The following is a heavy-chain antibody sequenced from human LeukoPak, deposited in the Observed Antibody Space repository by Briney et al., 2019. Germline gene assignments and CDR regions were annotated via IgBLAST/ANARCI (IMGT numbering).Heavy chain of an antibody. CDR3: AREGNGGYCSGGSCAYDC. J-gene: IGHJ4*02. Sequence: GGSLRLSCAASGFTFSSNAMHWVRQAPGKGLEWVAVVSNNGRNTYYGASVMGRFTISRDNSKNTLYLQMNSLRAEDAAVYYCAREGNGGYCSGGSCAYDCWGQGTLVTVSS. CDR1: GFTFSSNA. V-gene: IGHV3-30*04. D-gene: IGHD2-15*01. CDR2: VSNNGRNT.